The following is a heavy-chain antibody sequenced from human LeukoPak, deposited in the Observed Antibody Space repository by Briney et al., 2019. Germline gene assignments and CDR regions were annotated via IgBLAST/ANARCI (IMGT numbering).Heavy chain of an antibody. J-gene: IGHJ3*02. CDR1: GGSISSYY. CDR3: ARVESWEHSGSSQDAVDI. D-gene: IGHD1-26*01. V-gene: IGHV4-59*01. Sequence: SETLSLTCTVSGGSISSYYWSWIRQPPGKGLEWIGFIYNSEITNYNPSLKSRVTISVDTSKNHFSLKLSSVTAADTAVYYCARVESWEHSGSSQDAVDIWGQGTMVTVSS. CDR2: IYNSEIT.